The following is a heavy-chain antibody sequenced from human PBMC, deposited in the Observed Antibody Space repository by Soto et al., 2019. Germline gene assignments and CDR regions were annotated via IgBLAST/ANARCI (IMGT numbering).Heavy chain of an antibody. J-gene: IGHJ3*02. Sequence: ASVKVSCKASGYTFTSYAMHWVRQAPGQRLEWMGWINAGNGNTNYAQKLQGRVTMTTDTSTSTAYMELRSLRSDDTAVYYCASSLFPWVHAFDIWGQGTMVTVSS. CDR1: GYTFTSYA. V-gene: IGHV1-3*01. CDR2: INAGNGNT. D-gene: IGHD3-16*01. CDR3: ASSLFPWVHAFDI.